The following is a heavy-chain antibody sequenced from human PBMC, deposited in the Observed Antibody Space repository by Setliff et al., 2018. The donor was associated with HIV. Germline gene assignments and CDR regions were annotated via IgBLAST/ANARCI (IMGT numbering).Heavy chain of an antibody. CDR1: GSFINSDY. CDR2: IYHSATT. CDR3: ARLEVRSFYGYRNSPDY. V-gene: IGHV4-38-2*02. Sequence: ASETLSLTCTVSGSFINSDYWGWIRQPPGKGLEWIGSIYHSATTYYNPSLWGRVTISVDTSKNQVSLKLNSMTAADTAVYYCARLEVRSFYGYRNSPDYWGQGALVTVSS. J-gene: IGHJ4*02. D-gene: IGHD5-18*01.